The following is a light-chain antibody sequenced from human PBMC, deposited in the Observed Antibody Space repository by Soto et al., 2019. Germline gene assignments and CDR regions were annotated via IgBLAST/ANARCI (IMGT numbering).Light chain of an antibody. Sequence: QSVMTQPPSVSAAPGQKVTISCSASSSNIGGNSVSWYQQLPGTAPKLLIYDDDKRPSGIPDRFSGSKSGTSATLGITGFQTGDEADYYCGSWDSSLSAYVFATGTKLTVL. V-gene: IGLV1-51*01. CDR3: GSWDSSLSAYV. CDR2: DDD. CDR1: SSNIGGNS. J-gene: IGLJ1*01.